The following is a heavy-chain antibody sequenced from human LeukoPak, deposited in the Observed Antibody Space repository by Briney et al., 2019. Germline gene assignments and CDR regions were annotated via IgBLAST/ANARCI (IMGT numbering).Heavy chain of an antibody. CDR1: GYTFTSYG. CDR2: ISAYNGNT. V-gene: IGHV1-18*01. D-gene: IGHD2-2*01. Sequence: GASVKVSCKASGYTFTSYGISWVRQAPGQGLEWMGWISAYNGNTNHAQKLQGRVTMTTDTSTSTAYMELRSLRSDDTAVYYCARDGGYCSSTSCYFWLYWGQGTLVTVSS. CDR3: ARDGGYCSSTSCYFWLY. J-gene: IGHJ4*02.